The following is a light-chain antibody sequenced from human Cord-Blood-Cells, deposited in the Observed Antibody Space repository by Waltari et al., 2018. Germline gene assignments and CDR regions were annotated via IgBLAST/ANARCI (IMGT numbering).Light chain of an antibody. CDR1: SSAVGGYNY. V-gene: IGLV2-11*01. CDR2: DVS. J-gene: IGLJ3*02. CDR3: CSYACSYTSRV. Sequence: QSALTQPRSVSGSPGQSVTIPRTGTSSAVGGYNYVSWYQQHPGKAPNLLIYDVSKPPSGVPDRFSGSKSGNTASLTISGLQAEDEADYYCCSYACSYTSRVFGGGTKLTVL.